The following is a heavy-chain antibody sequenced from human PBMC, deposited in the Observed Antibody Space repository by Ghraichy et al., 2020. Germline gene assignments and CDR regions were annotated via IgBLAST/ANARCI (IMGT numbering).Heavy chain of an antibody. J-gene: IGHJ4*02. CDR3: AREYCRGGRCFFGTGGSHFDY. V-gene: IGHV3-74*01. Sequence: GGTLRLSCAASGFSFNNYWMHWVRQAPGKGLVWVSRINSDGRDTIYADSVKGRFTVSRDNARNTLYLQMNSLRGEDTAVYYCAREYCRGGRCFFGTGGSHFDYWGQGTLVTVSS. D-gene: IGHD2-15*01. CDR2: INSDGRDT. CDR1: GFSFNNYW.